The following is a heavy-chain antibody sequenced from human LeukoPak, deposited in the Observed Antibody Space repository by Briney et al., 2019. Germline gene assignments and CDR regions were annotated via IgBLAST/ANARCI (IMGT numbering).Heavy chain of an antibody. CDR1: GYTFTDYY. V-gene: IGHV1-69-2*01. Sequence: ASVKVSCKVSGYTFTDYYMHWVQQAPGKGLEWMGIVDPEDGETIYAEKFQGRVTITADTSTDTAYMELSSLRSEDTAVYYCATIEYSSSSRAFDIWGQGTMVTVSS. CDR2: VDPEDGET. D-gene: IGHD6-6*01. CDR3: ATIEYSSSSRAFDI. J-gene: IGHJ3*02.